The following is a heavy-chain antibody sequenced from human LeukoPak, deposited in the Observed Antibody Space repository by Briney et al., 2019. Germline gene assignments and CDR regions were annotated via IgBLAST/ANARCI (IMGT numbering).Heavy chain of an antibody. CDR3: ARGPGSGRNYNWFDP. Sequence: PGGSLRLSCAASGFTFSSYSMHWVRQAPGKGLEWVSSISGSSSSIYYADSVKGRFTISRDNAKNSLYLQMNSLRAEDTAVYYCARGPGSGRNYNWFDPWGQGTLVTVSS. D-gene: IGHD3-10*01. V-gene: IGHV3-21*01. CDR1: GFTFSSYS. J-gene: IGHJ5*02. CDR2: ISGSSSSI.